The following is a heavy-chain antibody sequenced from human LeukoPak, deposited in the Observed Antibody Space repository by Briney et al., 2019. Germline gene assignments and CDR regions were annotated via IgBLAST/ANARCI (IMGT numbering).Heavy chain of an antibody. V-gene: IGHV3-9*01. D-gene: IGHD2-15*01. CDR3: AKASRVVVVVAATEEYYFDY. CDR2: ISWNSGSI. J-gene: IGHJ4*02. Sequence: GGSLRLSCAASGFTFSSYGMHWVRQAPGKGLEWVSGISWNSGSIGYADSVKGRFTISRDNAKNSLYLQMNSLRAEDTALYYCAKASRVVVVVAATEEYYFDYWGQGTLVTVSS. CDR1: GFTFSSYG.